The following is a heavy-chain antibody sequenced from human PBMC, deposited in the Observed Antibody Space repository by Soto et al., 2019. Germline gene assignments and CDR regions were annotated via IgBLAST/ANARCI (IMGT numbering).Heavy chain of an antibody. J-gene: IGHJ6*02. CDR2: IYYSGST. D-gene: IGHD2-21*02. CDR1: GGSVSSGSYY. CDR3: ARTKYGGNSDYYYYGMDV. V-gene: IGHV4-61*01. Sequence: SETLSLTCTVSGGSVSSGSYYWSWIRQPPGKGLEWIGYIYYSGSTNYNPSLKSRVTISVDTSKNQFSLKLSSVTAADTAVYYCARTKYGGNSDYYYYGMDVWGQGTTVTVSS.